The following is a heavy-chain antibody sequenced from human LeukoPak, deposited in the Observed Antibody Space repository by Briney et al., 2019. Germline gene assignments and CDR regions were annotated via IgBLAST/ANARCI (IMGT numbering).Heavy chain of an antibody. CDR2: ISSSSSTI. Sequence: PGGSLSLSCAASGFTFSSYNMNWVRQAPGKGLEWVSYISSSSSTIYYADSVKGRFTISRDNAKNSLYLQMNSLRDEDTAVYYCARDYYDSSGYYYGSDWGQGTLVTVSS. J-gene: IGHJ4*02. CDR3: ARDYYDSSGYYYGSD. CDR1: GFTFSSYN. D-gene: IGHD3-22*01. V-gene: IGHV3-48*02.